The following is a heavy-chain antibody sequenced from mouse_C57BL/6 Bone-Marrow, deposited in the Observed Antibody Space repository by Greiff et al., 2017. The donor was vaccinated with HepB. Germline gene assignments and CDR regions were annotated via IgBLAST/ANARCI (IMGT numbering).Heavy chain of an antibody. CDR2: IYPRSGNT. V-gene: IGHV1-81*01. Sequence: VQLQQSGAELARPGASVKLSCKASGYTFTSYGISWVKQRTGQGLEWIGEIYPRSGNTYYNEKFKGKATLTADKSSSTAYMELRSRTSEDSAVYFCARGGYYGNYEAYWGQGTLVTVSA. D-gene: IGHD2-1*01. J-gene: IGHJ3*01. CDR1: GYTFTSYG. CDR3: ARGGYYGNYEAY.